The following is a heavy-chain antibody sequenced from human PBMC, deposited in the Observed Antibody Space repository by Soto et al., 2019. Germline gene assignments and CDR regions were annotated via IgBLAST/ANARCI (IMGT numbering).Heavy chain of an antibody. V-gene: IGHV3-30*18. CDR2: ISYDGSDK. D-gene: IGHD2-2*02. CDR1: GFTFNTYS. CDR3: AKSPNFYCSSPNCYKYYFDY. J-gene: IGHJ4*02. Sequence: PGGSLRLSCAASGFTFNTYSMHWVRQAPGKGLEWVAVISYDGSDKFYADSVKGRFTISRDNSKNALYLQMSSLRPEDTAIYYCAKSPNFYCSSPNCYKYYFDYWGQGTLVTVSS.